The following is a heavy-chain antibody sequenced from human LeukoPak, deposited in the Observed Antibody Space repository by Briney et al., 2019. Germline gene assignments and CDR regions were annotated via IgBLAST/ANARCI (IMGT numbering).Heavy chain of an antibody. J-gene: IGHJ4*02. Sequence: SETLSLTCTVSGGSISSGDHYWNWIRHHPGKGLEWIGYIYYSGSAYYNPSLKSRVTISIDTSKNQFSLKLSSVTAADTAVYYCSSHYHGSGSYRSWDYWGQGTLVTVSS. CDR2: IYYSGSA. D-gene: IGHD3-10*01. CDR3: SSHYHGSGSYRSWDY. V-gene: IGHV4-31*03. CDR1: GGSISSGDHY.